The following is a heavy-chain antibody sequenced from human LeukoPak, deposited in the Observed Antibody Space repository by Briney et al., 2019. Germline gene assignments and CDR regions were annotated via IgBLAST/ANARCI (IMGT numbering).Heavy chain of an antibody. CDR2: ISGNGRTT. V-gene: IGHV3-23*01. J-gene: IGHJ4*02. CDR1: GFDFTTYN. CDR3: AKEGYSSSWNADFDY. D-gene: IGHD6-13*01. Sequence: GGSLRLSCAASGFDFTTYNMNWVRQAPGKGLEWISAISGNGRTTYYAESVKGRFTISRDNSKNTLYLQMNSLRAEDTAVYYCAKEGYSSSWNADFDYWGQGTLVTVSS.